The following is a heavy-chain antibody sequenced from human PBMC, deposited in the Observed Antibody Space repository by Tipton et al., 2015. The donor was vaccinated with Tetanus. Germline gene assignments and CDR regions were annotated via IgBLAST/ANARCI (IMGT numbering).Heavy chain of an antibody. D-gene: IGHD2-2*02. J-gene: IGHJ4*02. V-gene: IGHV4-59*01. Sequence: TLSLTCSVSGGSISSYFWSWIRQSPGQGLEWIGLIYYSGSTSYNPSLKSRVTISVDTSKNQLSLKLTSVTAADTAVYYCASYNIPYYFDYWGRGALVTVSS. CDR3: ASYNIPYYFDY. CDR1: GGSISSYF. CDR2: IYYSGST.